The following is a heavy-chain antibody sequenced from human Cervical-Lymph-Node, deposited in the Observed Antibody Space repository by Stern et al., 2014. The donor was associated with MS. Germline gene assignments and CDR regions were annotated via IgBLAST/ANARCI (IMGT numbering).Heavy chain of an antibody. D-gene: IGHD6-13*01. CDR2: ISSSSSYI. J-gene: IGHJ4*02. V-gene: IGHV3-21*01. Sequence: EVQPVESGGGLVKPGGSLRLSCAASGFTFSSYSMNWVRQDPRKGLEWVSSISSSSSYIYYADSVKGRFTISRDNAKNSLYLQMNSLRAEDTAVYYCARDRGIAAAGYGYWGQGTLVTVSS. CDR1: GFTFSSYS. CDR3: ARDRGIAAAGYGY.